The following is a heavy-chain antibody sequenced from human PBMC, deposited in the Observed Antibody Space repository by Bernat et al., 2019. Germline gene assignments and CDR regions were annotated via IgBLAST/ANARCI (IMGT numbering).Heavy chain of an antibody. Sequence: EVQLVESGGGLVQPGGSLRLSCAASGFTFSSYWMSWVRQAPGKGLEWVANIKQDGSEKYYVDSVKGRFTISRDNAKNSLYLQMNSLGAEDTAVYYCARGGRIAAAVLDYWGQGTLVTVSS. D-gene: IGHD6-13*01. V-gene: IGHV3-7*03. J-gene: IGHJ4*02. CDR3: ARGGRIAAAVLDY. CDR1: GFTFSSYW. CDR2: IKQDGSEK.